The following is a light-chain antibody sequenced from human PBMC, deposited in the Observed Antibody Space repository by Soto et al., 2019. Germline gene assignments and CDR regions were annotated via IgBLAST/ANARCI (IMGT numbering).Light chain of an antibody. CDR1: QSISTW. CDR2: DAS. Sequence: DIQVTQAPSTLSASVGDRVTNTCRASQSISTWLAWFQQKPGNPPKLLIHDASSLQSGVPSRFSGSGSGTDFTLTISSLQPEDFATYYCQQSYSTPVTFGGGTKVDI. CDR3: QQSYSTPVT. V-gene: IGKV1-39*01. J-gene: IGKJ4*01.